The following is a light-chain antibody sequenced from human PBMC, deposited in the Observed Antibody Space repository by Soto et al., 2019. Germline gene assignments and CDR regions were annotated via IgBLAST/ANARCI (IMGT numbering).Light chain of an antibody. J-gene: IGLJ1*01. Sequence: QSALTQPASVSGSPGQSITISCTGANSDIGDWNYVSWYQQSPGKAPKLIIYEVNYRPSGVSYRFSGSKSGNTAFLTISGLQAEDEADYYCAAWDVSLNGHYAFGTGTQLTVL. V-gene: IGLV2-14*01. CDR2: EVN. CDR1: NSDIGDWNY. CDR3: AAWDVSLNGHYA.